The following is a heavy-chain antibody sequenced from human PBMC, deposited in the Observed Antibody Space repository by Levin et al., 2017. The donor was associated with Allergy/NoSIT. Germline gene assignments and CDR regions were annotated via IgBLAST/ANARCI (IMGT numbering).Heavy chain of an antibody. CDR3: TRVPRESYAI. CDR1: GYTFTSYD. Sequence: PGGSLRLSCKASGYTFTSYDINWVRQATGQGLEWMGYMNPNSGKIGFAQKFQGRVTMTSDTSLSTAYMELSSLTSEDTAVYYCTRVPRESYAIWGQGTRVTVSS. D-gene: IGHD3-16*01. V-gene: IGHV1-8*01. CDR2: MNPNSGKI. J-gene: IGHJ4*02.